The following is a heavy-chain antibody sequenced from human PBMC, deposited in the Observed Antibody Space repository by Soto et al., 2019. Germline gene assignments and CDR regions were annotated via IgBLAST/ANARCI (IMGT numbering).Heavy chain of an antibody. D-gene: IGHD1-26*01. Sequence: IRQPPGKGLEWIGYIYYSGSTNCNPSLKSRVTISVDTSKNQFSLKLSSVTAADTAVYYCARRYGSAIDYWGQGTLVTVSS. CDR3: ARRYGSAIDY. CDR2: IYYSGST. J-gene: IGHJ4*02. V-gene: IGHV4-59*08.